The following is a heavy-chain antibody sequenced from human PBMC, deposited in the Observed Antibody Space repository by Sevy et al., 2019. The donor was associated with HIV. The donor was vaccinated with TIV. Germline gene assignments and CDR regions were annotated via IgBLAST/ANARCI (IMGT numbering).Heavy chain of an antibody. CDR1: GFTFSSYA. J-gene: IGHJ5*02. V-gene: IGHV3-23*01. CDR3: AKDNRDTIFGVVIIQGWFDP. Sequence: GGSLRLSCAASGFTFSSYAMSWVRQAPGKGLEWVSAISGSGGSTYHADSVKGRFTISRDNSKNTRYLQMNSLRAEDTAVYYCAKDNRDTIFGVVIIQGWFDPWGQGTLVTVSS. CDR2: ISGSGGST. D-gene: IGHD3-3*01.